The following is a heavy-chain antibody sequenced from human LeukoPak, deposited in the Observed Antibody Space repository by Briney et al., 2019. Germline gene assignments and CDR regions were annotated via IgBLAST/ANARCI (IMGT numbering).Heavy chain of an antibody. V-gene: IGHV4-39*01. D-gene: IGHD3-10*01. CDR2: FYYSGST. CDR3: VYYYGSGSVEY. Sequence: PSETLSLTCTVSGGSITSSNYYWGWIRQPPGKGLEGIGSFYYSGSTNYNPSLKSRVTISVDTSKNQFSLKLSSVTAADTAVYYCVYYYGSGSVEYWGQGTLVTVSS. J-gene: IGHJ4*02. CDR1: GGSITSSNYY.